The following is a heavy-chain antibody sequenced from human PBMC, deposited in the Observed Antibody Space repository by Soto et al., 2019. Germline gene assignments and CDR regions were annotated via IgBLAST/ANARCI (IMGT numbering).Heavy chain of an antibody. V-gene: IGHV1-46*01. CDR3: ARGGFVVVPAATKHYYYGMDV. D-gene: IGHD2-2*01. CDR1: GGTFSSYA. Sequence: ASVKVSCKASGGTFSSYAISWVRQAPGQGLEWMGIINPSGGSTSYAQKFQGRVTMTRDTSTSTVYMELSSLRSEDTAVYYCARGGFVVVPAATKHYYYGMDVWGQGTTVTVSS. CDR2: INPSGGST. J-gene: IGHJ6*02.